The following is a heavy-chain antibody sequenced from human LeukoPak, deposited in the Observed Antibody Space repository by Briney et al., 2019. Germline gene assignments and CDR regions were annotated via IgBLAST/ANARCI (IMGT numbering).Heavy chain of an antibody. CDR2: INSDGSRT. V-gene: IGHV3-74*01. CDR1: GFTFSSYW. J-gene: IGHJ4*02. CDR3: ADYDFH. Sequence: GGSLRLSCAASGFTFSSYWMHWVRQAPGKGLVWVSHINSDGSRTNFADSVKGRFTISRDNAKNTLYLQMNSLRAEDTAVYYCADYDFHWGQGTLVTVSS. D-gene: IGHD3-3*01.